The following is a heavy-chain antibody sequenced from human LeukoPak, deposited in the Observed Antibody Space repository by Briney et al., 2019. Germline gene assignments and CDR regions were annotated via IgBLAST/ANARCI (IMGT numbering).Heavy chain of an antibody. Sequence: SETLSLTCTVSGGSISNYYWSWVRQPPGKGLEWIGCIYYIGSTNYNPSLKSRVTISPDTSKNQFSLELSSVTAADTAVYYCARHGGAYSFDYWGQGSLLTDSS. CDR3: ARHGGAYSFDY. CDR2: IYYIGST. J-gene: IGHJ4*02. V-gene: IGHV4-59*08. CDR1: GGSISNYY. D-gene: IGHD4-11*01.